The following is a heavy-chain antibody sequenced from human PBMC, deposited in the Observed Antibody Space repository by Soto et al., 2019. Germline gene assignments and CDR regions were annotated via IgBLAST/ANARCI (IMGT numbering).Heavy chain of an antibody. J-gene: IGHJ5*02. CDR3: ARHDSSGSRNWFDP. V-gene: IGHV4-39*01. D-gene: IGHD6-19*01. CDR1: GGSINSSSYF. Sequence: SETLSLTCSVSGGSINSSSYFWGWVRQPPGKGLEWIGSIYYSGSTYYNPSLRSRVTISVDTSKDQFSLKLSSVTAADTAVFYCARHDSSGSRNWFDPWGQGTLVTVSS. CDR2: IYYSGST.